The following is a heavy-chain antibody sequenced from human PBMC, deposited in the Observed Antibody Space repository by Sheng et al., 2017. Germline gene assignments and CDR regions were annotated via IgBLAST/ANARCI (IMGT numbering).Heavy chain of an antibody. J-gene: IGHJ4*02. Sequence: DLEDSGGRVVPPGESLILSCAASGFTFDDYAMTWVRQAPGKGPEWVSSISGGGGVKYYADSVKGRFTVSRDNSKKRVFLQMSSLRVEDTAVYYCARGSCGGISCYPHPIDFWGQGTRVTVSS. CDR3: ARGSCGGISCYPHPIDF. CDR2: ISGGGGVK. CDR1: GFTFDDYA. V-gene: IGHV3-23*04. D-gene: IGHD2-2*01.